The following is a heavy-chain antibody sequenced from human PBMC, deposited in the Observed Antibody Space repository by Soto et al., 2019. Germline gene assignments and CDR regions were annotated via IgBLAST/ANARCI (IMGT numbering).Heavy chain of an antibody. CDR1: GYSISSGYY. D-gene: IGHD2-8*01. V-gene: IGHV4-38-2*01. CDR3: ASSKMGLISVLET. Sequence: SETLSLTCAVSGYSISSGYYWGWIRQPPGKGLEWIGSIYHSGSTYYNPSLKSRVTISVDTSKNQFSLKLSSVTAADTAVYYCASSKMGLISVLETWGQGTLVTVSS. J-gene: IGHJ5*02. CDR2: IYHSGST.